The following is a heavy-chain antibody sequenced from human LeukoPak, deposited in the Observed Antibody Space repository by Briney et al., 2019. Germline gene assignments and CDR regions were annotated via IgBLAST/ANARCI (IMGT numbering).Heavy chain of an antibody. CDR1: GYTFTSYD. CDR2: MNPNSGNT. D-gene: IGHD2-2*01. CDR3: ARKLRYCSSTSCGYYFDY. Sequence: ASVKVSCKASGYTFTSYDINWVRPATGQGLEWMGWMNPNSGNTGYAQKFQGRVTITRNTSISTAYMELSSLRSEDTAVYYCARKLRYCSSTSCGYYFDYWGQGTLVTVSS. V-gene: IGHV1-8*03. J-gene: IGHJ4*02.